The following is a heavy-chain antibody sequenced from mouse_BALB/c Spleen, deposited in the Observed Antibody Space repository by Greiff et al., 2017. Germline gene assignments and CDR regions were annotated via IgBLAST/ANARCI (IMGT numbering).Heavy chain of an antibody. CDR1: GYTFTSYW. D-gene: IGHD2-2*01. CDR2: INPSTGYT. Sequence: QVQLQQSGAELAKPGASVKMSCKASGYTFTSYWMHWVKQRPGQGLEWIGYINPSTGYTEYNQKFKDKATLTADKSSSTAYMQLSSLTSEDSAVYYCGYGYRDYAMDYWGQGTSVTVSS. J-gene: IGHJ4*01. V-gene: IGHV1-7*01. CDR3: GYGYRDYAMDY.